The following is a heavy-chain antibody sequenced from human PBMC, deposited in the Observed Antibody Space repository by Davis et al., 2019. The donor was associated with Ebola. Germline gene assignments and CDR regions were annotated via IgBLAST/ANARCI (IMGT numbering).Heavy chain of an antibody. J-gene: IGHJ4*02. V-gene: IGHV2-5*02. D-gene: IGHD3-16*02. CDR3: AHSLVTYDYIWGSYRYSYYFDY. Sequence: SGPTLVKPTQTFTLTCTFSGFSLSTSGVGVGWIRQPSGKALEWLALIYWDDDKRYSPSLKSRLTITKDTSKNQVVLTMTNMDPVDTATYYCAHSLVTYDYIWGSYRYSYYFDYWGQGTLVTVSS. CDR2: IYWDDDK. CDR1: GFSLSTSGVG.